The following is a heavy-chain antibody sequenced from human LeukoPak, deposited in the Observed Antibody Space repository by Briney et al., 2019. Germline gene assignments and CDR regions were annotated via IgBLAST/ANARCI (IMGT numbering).Heavy chain of an antibody. CDR1: GYTFTSYY. D-gene: IGHD3-3*01. Sequence: ASVKVSCKASGYTFTSYYMHWVRQAPGQGLEWMGIINPSGGSTSYAQKFQGRVTMTRDTSTSTVYMELSSLRSEDTAVYYCARDRGSDGIISRITIFGVVIISDNWFDPWGQGTLVTVST. V-gene: IGHV1-46*01. CDR2: INPSGGST. J-gene: IGHJ5*02. CDR3: ARDRGSDGIISRITIFGVVIISDNWFDP.